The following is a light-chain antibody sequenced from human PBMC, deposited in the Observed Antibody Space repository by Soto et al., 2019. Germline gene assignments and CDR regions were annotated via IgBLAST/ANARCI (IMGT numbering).Light chain of an antibody. J-gene: IGKJ5*01. Sequence: DIPMTQSPSSLFASVGDRVTITCQATQDINIYLNWYQQKPGKAPNLLIYDASNFEIGVPSRFSGSGSGTHFTFTISSLQTEDIGTYYCQQYDILPITFGRGTRLEIK. CDR2: DAS. CDR3: QQYDILPIT. CDR1: QDINIY. V-gene: IGKV1-33*01.